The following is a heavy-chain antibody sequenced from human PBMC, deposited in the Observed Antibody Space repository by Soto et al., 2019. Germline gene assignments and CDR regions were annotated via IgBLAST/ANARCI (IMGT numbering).Heavy chain of an antibody. D-gene: IGHD3-16*01. CDR2: INPSGST. CDR3: ARGREGGGAS. V-gene: IGHV4-34*01. CDR1: GGSFSGNY. J-gene: IGHJ5*02. Sequence: QVQLQQWGAGLLKPSETLSLTCGVYGGSFSGNYWSWIRQPPGEGLEWIGEINPSGSTNYSPSLKSRATLSADTSKNPFSRKLSSVMAADPAVYYCARGREGGGASWGQGTLVTVSS.